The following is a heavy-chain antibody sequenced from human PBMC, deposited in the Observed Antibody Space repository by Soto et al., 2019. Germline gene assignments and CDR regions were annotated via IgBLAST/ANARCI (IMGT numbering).Heavy chain of an antibody. CDR2: IYSGGNT. D-gene: IGHD1-26*01. CDR1: SGSISSYS. CDR3: AWELWFSEPDNPFDP. Sequence: SETLSVTCSFSSGSISSYSWRWIRQPPGKGLEWIGYIYSGGNTNYNPTPKSRVTISEDTSKNQFSLKLRSVTTADTAVYYFAWELWFSEPDNPFDPLGRGTRVTVS. J-gene: IGHJ5*02. V-gene: IGHV4-59*03.